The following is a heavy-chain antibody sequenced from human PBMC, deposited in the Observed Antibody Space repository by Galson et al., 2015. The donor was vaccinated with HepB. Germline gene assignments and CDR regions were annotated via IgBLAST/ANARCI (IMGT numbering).Heavy chain of an antibody. CDR1: GFTVGNNY. V-gene: IGHV3-66*01. CDR3: ATSPSAGA. D-gene: IGHD6-25*01. CDR2: IYSNGMS. J-gene: IGHJ4*02. Sequence: SLRLSCAAPGFTVGNNYMTWVRQGPGKGLECVSLIYSNGMSYYADPVKGRFTISRDSSKNTLYLQMNGLRAEDTAIYYCATSPSAGAWGQGTLVTVSS.